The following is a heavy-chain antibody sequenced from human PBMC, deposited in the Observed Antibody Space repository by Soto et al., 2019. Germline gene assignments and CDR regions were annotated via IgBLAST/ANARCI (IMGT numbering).Heavy chain of an antibody. Sequence: PSETLSLTCTVSGGSISTDTFYWRWIRQHPGKGLEWIGYMYHRGSTYYSPSLKSRVSISKDTSKNQFSLMLSSVTAADTAVYYCARYCSGGSCLMSYFDYWGQGALVTVSS. D-gene: IGHD2-15*01. CDR2: MYHRGST. CDR1: GGSISTDTFY. J-gene: IGHJ4*02. CDR3: ARYCSGGSCLMSYFDY. V-gene: IGHV4-31*03.